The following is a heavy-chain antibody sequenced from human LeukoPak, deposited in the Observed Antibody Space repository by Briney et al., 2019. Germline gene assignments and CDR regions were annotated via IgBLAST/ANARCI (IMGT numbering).Heavy chain of an antibody. V-gene: IGHV3-30-3*01. CDR3: AKVLGLVPGSFDY. Sequence: GGSLRLSCAASGFTFSSYAMHWVRQAPGKGLEWVAVISYDGSNKYYADSVKGRFTISRGNSKNTLYLQMNSLRAEDTAVYYCAKVLGLVPGSFDYWGQGTLVTVSS. D-gene: IGHD6-19*01. CDR2: ISYDGSNK. J-gene: IGHJ4*02. CDR1: GFTFSSYA.